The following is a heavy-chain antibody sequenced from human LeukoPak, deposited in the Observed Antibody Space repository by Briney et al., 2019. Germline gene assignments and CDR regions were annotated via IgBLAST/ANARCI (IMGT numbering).Heavy chain of an antibody. CDR1: GFTFSSYS. CDR3: ARDLSRYGMDV. CDR2: ISSSSSYI. J-gene: IGHJ6*02. Sequence: GGSLRLSCAASGFTFSSYSMNWVRQAPGKGLEWVSSISSSSSYIYYADSVKGRFTISRDNAKNSLYLQMNSLRAEDTAVYYCARDLSRYGMDVWGQGTTVTVSS. D-gene: IGHD2-8*01. V-gene: IGHV3-21*01.